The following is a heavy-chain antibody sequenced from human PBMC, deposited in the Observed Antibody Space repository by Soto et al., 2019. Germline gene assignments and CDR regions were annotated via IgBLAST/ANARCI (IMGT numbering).Heavy chain of an antibody. CDR1: GYTFTAYP. CDR2: INADNGNT. V-gene: IGHV1-3*01. CDR3: ARFLRAPGVFPTGGVPLDV. J-gene: IGHJ6*04. D-gene: IGHD2-8*02. Sequence: QVQLVQSGSEVKKPGASMKMSCETSGYTFTAYPIHWVRQAPGQGLEWMGWINADNGNTKYSQKFQGRVTIIRDTSASTVCLDLSSLRSEDTAVYYCARFLRAPGVFPTGGVPLDVWGKGTTVIVSS.